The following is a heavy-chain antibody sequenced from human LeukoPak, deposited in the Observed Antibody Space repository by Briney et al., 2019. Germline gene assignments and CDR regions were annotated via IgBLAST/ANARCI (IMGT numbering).Heavy chain of an antibody. CDR3: ASSPEPEDGYNTYFDY. Sequence: GGSLRLSCAASGFTFSSYSMNWVRQAPGKGLEWVSSISSSSSYIYYADPVKGRFTISRDNAKNSLYLQMNSLRAEDTAVYYCASSPEPEDGYNTYFDYWGQGTLVTVSS. V-gene: IGHV3-21*01. CDR2: ISSSSSYI. J-gene: IGHJ4*02. D-gene: IGHD5-24*01. CDR1: GFTFSSYS.